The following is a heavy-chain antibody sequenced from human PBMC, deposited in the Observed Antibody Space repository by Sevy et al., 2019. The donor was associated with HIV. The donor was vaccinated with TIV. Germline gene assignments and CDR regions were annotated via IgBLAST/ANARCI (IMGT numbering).Heavy chain of an antibody. Sequence: GGSLRLSCAVSGFTFSSYWMSWVRQAPGKGLEWVANIKQDGSEKYYVGSVKGRFTMSRDNAKNSLYLQMNSLRAEDTAVYYCARAAYSGSYDIWGQGTMVTVSS. CDR2: IKQDGSEK. CDR1: GFTFSSYW. CDR3: ARAAYSGSYDI. J-gene: IGHJ3*02. D-gene: IGHD1-26*01. V-gene: IGHV3-7*01.